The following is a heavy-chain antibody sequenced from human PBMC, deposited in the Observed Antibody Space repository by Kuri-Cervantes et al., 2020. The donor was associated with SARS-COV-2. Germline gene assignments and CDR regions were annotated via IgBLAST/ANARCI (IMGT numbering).Heavy chain of an antibody. CDR3: AREHCSSTSCYGLDY. V-gene: IGHV3-30-3*01. D-gene: IGHD2-2*01. J-gene: IGHJ4*02. Sequence: LSLTCAASGFTFSDFAMHWVRQAPGKGLEWVAVVSYNGTTKHYADSVKGRFTTSRDNSKNTLYLQMNSLRAEDTAVYYCAREHCSSTSCYGLDYWGQGTLVTVSS. CDR2: VSYNGTTK. CDR1: GFTFSDFA.